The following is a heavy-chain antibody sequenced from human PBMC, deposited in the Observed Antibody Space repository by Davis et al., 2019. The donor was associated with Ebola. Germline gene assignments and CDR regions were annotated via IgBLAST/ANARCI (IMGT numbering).Heavy chain of an antibody. D-gene: IGHD2-2*02. CDR1: GGTFSSYA. J-gene: IGHJ5*02. CDR3: ARDNRYCSSTSCYTDWFDP. Sequence: SVKVSCKASGGTFSSYAISWVRQAPGQGLEWMGGVIPIFGTANYAQKFQGRVTITADESTSTAYMELSSLRSEDTAVYYCARDNRYCSSTSCYTDWFDPWGQGTLVTVSS. V-gene: IGHV1-69*13. CDR2: VIPIFGTA.